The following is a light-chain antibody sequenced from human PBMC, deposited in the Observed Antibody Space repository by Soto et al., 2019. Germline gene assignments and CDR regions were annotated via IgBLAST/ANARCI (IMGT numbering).Light chain of an antibody. Sequence: DIQMTQSPSTLSASVGDRVTITCRASQSISSWLAWYQQKPGKAPKLLISKASSLESGVPSSFSASGSGTEFTLTISSLQPDDFATYYCQQYNSYPWTFGQGTKVEIK. CDR1: QSISSW. CDR2: KAS. V-gene: IGKV1-5*03. CDR3: QQYNSYPWT. J-gene: IGKJ1*01.